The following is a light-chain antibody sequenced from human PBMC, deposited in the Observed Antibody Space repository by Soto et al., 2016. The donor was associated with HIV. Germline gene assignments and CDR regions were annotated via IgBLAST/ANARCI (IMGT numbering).Light chain of an antibody. CDR3: QQSYSTPWT. CDR1: QSISNY. V-gene: IGKV1-39*01. Sequence: DIQMTQSPSSLSASVGDRVTITCRASQSISNYLNWYQQKPGKAPKVPSRFSGSGSGTDFTLTISSLQPEDFATYYCQQSYSTPWTFGQGTKVEIK. J-gene: IGKJ1*01.